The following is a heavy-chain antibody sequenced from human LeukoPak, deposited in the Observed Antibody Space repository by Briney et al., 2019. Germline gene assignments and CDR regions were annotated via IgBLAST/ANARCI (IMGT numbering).Heavy chain of an antibody. V-gene: IGHV3-74*01. Sequence: GGSLSLSCAASGFTFSSYWMHWVRQAPGKGLVWVSRINSDGSSTSYADSVKGRFTISRDNAKNTLYLQMNSLRAEDTAVYYCARGSLSPVGAIRPMRFDYWGQGTLVTVSS. CDR1: GFTFSSYW. J-gene: IGHJ4*02. CDR3: ARGSLSPVGAIRPMRFDY. D-gene: IGHD1-26*01. CDR2: INSDGSST.